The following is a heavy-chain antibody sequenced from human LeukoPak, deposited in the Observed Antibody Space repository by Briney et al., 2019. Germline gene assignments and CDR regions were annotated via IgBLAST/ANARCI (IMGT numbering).Heavy chain of an antibody. Sequence: SETLSLTCTVSGGSISSSDYLWAWVRQPPGKGLEWIGDFYYNGVTSYDPSLKSRVTISVDTSKNQFSLNLTSVTAADTAVYHCVRRNYVSGRIDPWGQGTLVTVSS. J-gene: IGHJ5*02. D-gene: IGHD3-16*01. CDR2: FYYNGVT. CDR3: VRRNYVSGRIDP. CDR1: GGSISSSDYL. V-gene: IGHV4-39*01.